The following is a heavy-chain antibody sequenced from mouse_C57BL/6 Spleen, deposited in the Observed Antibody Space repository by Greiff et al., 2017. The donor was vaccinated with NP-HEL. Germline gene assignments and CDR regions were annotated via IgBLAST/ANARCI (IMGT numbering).Heavy chain of an antibody. CDR1: GFSFNTYA. CDR3: VSDYYGSRRLFAY. D-gene: IGHD1-1*01. V-gene: IGHV10-1*01. J-gene: IGHJ3*01. CDR2: IRSKSNNYAT. Sequence: EVQLVESGGGLVQPKGSLKLSCAASGFSFNTYAMNWVRQAPGKGLEWVARIRSKSNNYATYYADSVKDRFTISRDDSESMLYLQMNNLKTEDTAMYYCVSDYYGSRRLFAYWGQGTLVTVSA.